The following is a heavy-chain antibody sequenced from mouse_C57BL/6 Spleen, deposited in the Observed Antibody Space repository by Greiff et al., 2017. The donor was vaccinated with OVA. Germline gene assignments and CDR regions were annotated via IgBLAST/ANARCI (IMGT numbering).Heavy chain of an antibody. V-gene: IGHV5-4*01. CDR2: ISDGGSYT. Sequence: EVHLVESGGGLVKPGGSLKLSCAASGFTFSSYAMSWVRQTPEKRLEWVATISDGGSYTYYPDNVKGRFTISRDNAKNNLYLQMSHLKSEDTAMYYCARDLGYYGSTYWYFDVWGTGTTVTVSS. D-gene: IGHD1-1*01. CDR1: GFTFSSYA. J-gene: IGHJ1*03. CDR3: ARDLGYYGSTYWYFDV.